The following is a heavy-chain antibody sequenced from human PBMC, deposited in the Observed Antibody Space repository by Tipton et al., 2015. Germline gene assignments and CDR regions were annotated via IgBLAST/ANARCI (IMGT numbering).Heavy chain of an antibody. CDR2: IYPGDSDT. CDR1: GYSFTTYW. J-gene: IGHJ4*02. D-gene: IGHD2-15*01. CDR3: ARSRYCSGGSCYSDY. Sequence: QLVQSGAEVKKPGESLKISCQGSGYSFTTYWIGWARQMPGKGLEWMGIIYPGDSDTRYSPSFQGRVTISADKSISTAYLQWSSLKASDTAMYYCARSRYCSGGSCYSDYWGQGTLVTVSS. V-gene: IGHV5-51*03.